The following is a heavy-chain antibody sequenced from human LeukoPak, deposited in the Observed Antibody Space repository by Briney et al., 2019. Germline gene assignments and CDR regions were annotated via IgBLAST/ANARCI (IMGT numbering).Heavy chain of an antibody. V-gene: IGHV3-7*04. Sequence: GGSLRLSCAASGFTVSSNHMSWVRQAPGKGLEWVANIKQDGSEKYYVDSVKGRFTISRDNAKNSLYLQMNSLRAEDTAVYYCARDEEVTMVRGVMIFDYWGQGTLVTVSS. D-gene: IGHD3-10*01. CDR3: ARDEEVTMVRGVMIFDY. CDR1: GFTVSSNH. CDR2: IKQDGSEK. J-gene: IGHJ4*02.